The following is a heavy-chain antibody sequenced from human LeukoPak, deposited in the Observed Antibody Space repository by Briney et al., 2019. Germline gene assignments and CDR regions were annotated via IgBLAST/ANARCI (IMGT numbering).Heavy chain of an antibody. CDR2: INPSGGST. D-gene: IGHD7-27*01. CDR3: ARGQPTGDLDFDY. Sequence: ASVKVSCKASGYTFTNYYMHWVRQAPGQGLEWMGMINPSGGSTTYAQKFQGRVTMTRNTSISTAYMELSSLRSEDTAVYYCARGQPTGDLDFDYWGQGTLVTVSS. J-gene: IGHJ4*02. CDR1: GYTFTNYY. V-gene: IGHV1-46*01.